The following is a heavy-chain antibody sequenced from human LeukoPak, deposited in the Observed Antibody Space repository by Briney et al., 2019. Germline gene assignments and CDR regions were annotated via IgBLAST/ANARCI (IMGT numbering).Heavy chain of an antibody. J-gene: IGHJ4*02. D-gene: IGHD2-2*01. CDR1: GGSISSSSYY. CDR3: ARQRGYCSSTSCSLRFDY. V-gene: IGHV4-39*01. Sequence: SETLSLTCTVSGGSISSSSYYWGWIRQPPGKGLEWIGSIYYSGSTYYNPSLKTRVTISVDTSKNQFSLKLSSVTAADTAVYYCARQRGYCSSTSCSLRFDYWGQGTLVPVSS. CDR2: IYYSGST.